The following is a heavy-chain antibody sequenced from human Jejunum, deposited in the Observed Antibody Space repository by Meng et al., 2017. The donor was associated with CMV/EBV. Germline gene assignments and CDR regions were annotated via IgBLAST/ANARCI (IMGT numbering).Heavy chain of an antibody. J-gene: IGHJ1*01. Sequence: SGFTFSDYWIHWVRQDPGTGLVWVSRIKGDGSSSDYADSVRGRFTLSRDNAKNIVYLQMHDLGAEDTGVYYCARAIGVAAAAVSWGRGTLVTVSS. V-gene: IGHV3-74*01. CDR1: GFTFSDYW. CDR2: IKGDGSSS. D-gene: IGHD2-15*01. CDR3: ARAIGVAAAAVS.